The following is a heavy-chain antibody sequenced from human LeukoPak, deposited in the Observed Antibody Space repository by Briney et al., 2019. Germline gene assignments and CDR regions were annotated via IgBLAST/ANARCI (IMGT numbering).Heavy chain of an antibody. CDR2: ITWNRDNV. CDR1: GFTFDDYA. J-gene: IGHJ6*02. D-gene: IGHD3-22*01. V-gene: IGHV3-9*01. Sequence: GGSLRLSCAASGFTFDDYAMHWVRQAPGKGLEWVSGITWNRDNVGYGDSVKGRFTISRDNVKNVLYLQMTSLRPEDTALYYCAKDLSSAITSALVLDVWGQGTTVIVSS. CDR3: AKDLSSAITSALVLDV.